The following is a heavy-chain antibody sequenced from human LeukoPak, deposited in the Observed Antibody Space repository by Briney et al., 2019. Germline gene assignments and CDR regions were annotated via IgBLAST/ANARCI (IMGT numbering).Heavy chain of an antibody. J-gene: IGHJ4*02. V-gene: IGHV3-53*01. CDR2: IYSGGNT. D-gene: IGHD5-12*01. CDR1: GFTVSSSY. CDR3: ARPKGPYSGYEFDY. Sequence: GGSLRLSCAASGFTVSSSYMSWVRQAPGKGLEWVSVIYSGGNTYYADSVKGRFTISRDNAKNSLYLRMNSLRAEDTAVYYCARPKGPYSGYEFDYWGQGTLVTVSS.